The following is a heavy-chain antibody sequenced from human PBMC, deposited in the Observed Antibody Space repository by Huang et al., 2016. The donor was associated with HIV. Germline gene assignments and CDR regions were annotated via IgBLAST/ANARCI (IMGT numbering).Heavy chain of an antibody. V-gene: IGHV1-18*04. D-gene: IGHD3-16*01. J-gene: IGHJ4*02. CDR2: ISGDNVST. CDR1: FHIYE. CDR3: ARTKGEFDF. Sequence: FHIYEMTWVRQTPGQGLEWMGWISGDNVSTRFAQKFQDRLTMTTDVSTSTAYLELRSLRLDDTAVYYCARTKGEFDFWGQGALVTVSS.